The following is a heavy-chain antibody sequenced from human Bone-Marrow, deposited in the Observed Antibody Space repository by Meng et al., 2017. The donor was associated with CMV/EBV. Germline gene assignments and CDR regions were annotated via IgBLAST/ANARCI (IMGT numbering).Heavy chain of an antibody. D-gene: IGHD2-15*01. Sequence: GESLKISCEASSFSLSNYWMTWVRLAPGKGLEWVANIRQDESETHYVDSVEGRFTISRDNAKNLPFLQMNNLRVEDTAMYYCTRDNEGFNGVWYDAYDVWGQGTKVTVSS. CDR2: IRQDESET. CDR1: SFSLSNYW. V-gene: IGHV3-7*01. CDR3: TRDNEGFNGVWYDAYDV. J-gene: IGHJ3*01.